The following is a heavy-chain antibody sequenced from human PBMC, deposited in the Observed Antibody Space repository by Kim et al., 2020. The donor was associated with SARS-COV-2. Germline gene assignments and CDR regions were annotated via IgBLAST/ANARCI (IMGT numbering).Heavy chain of an antibody. D-gene: IGHD3-9*01. J-gene: IGHJ4*02. V-gene: IGHV3-30*07. Sequence: ADSVKGRFTITRDNSKNKLYLQMNSLRAEDTAVYYCARGNYDIPNFFDYWGQGTLVTVSS. CDR3: ARGNYDIPNFFDY.